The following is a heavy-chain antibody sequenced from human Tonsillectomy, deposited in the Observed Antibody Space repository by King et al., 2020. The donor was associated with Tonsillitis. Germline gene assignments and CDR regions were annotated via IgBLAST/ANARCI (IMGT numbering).Heavy chain of an antibody. CDR1: GFTFSSYG. J-gene: IGHJ4*02. D-gene: IGHD3-22*01. CDR2: ISYDGSNK. Sequence: VQLVESGGGVVQPGRSLRLSCAASGFTFSSYGMHWVRQAPGKGLEWVAVISYDGSNKYYADSVKGRFTISRDNSKNTLYLQMNSLRAGDTAVYYCARDALRGDYDSCGSIDSWGQGTLVTVSS. CDR3: ARDALRGDYDSCGSIDS. V-gene: IGHV3-33*05.